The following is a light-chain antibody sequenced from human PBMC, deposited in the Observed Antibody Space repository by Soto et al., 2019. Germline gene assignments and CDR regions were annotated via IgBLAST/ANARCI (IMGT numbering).Light chain of an antibody. CDR1: SRDVGGYNY. J-gene: IGLJ1*01. V-gene: IGLV2-14*01. Sequence: QSVLTQPASVSGSPGQSNTISCTGTSRDVGGYNYVAWYQQQPGKVPRLMIYEVSNRPSGVSNRFSGSKSGSTASLTISGLQPEEEADYYCISYTSSSTSYVCGTGTKVTVL. CDR2: EVS. CDR3: ISYTSSSTSYV.